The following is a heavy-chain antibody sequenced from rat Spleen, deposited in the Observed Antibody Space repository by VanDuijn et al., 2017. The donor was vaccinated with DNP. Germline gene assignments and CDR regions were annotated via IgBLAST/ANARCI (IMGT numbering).Heavy chain of an antibody. V-gene: IGHV5-20*01. J-gene: IGHJ3*01. CDR3: TKTGGNWVAH. CDR2: VSYDGRST. D-gene: IGHD1-11*01. CDR1: GFTFSDSY. Sequence: EVQLVESGGDLVQPGRSLKLSCAASGFTFSDSYMAWVRQAPTKGLEWVASVSYDGRSTYYRDSVKGRFTISRDNAKSSLYLQMDSLRSEDTATYYCTKTGGNWVAHWGQGTLVTVSS.